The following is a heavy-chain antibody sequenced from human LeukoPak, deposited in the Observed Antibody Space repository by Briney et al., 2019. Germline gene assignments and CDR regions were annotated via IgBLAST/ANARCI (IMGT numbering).Heavy chain of an antibody. CDR3: AKDGSSWYSRYYYYYMDV. CDR2: ISGDGGST. J-gene: IGHJ6*03. CDR1: GFTFDDYA. V-gene: IGHV3-43*02. Sequence: PGGSLRLSCAASGFTFDDYAMHWDRQAPGKGLEWVSLISGDGGSTYYADSVKGRFTISRDNSKNSLYPQMNSLRTEDTALYYCAKDGSSWYSRYYYYYMDVWGKGTTVTVSS. D-gene: IGHD6-13*01.